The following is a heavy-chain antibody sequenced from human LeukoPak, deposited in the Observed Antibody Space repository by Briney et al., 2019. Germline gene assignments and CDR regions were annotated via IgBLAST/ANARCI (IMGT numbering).Heavy chain of an antibody. CDR1: GFIVSHNH. Sequence: PGGSLRLSCAASGFIVSHNHMTWVRQAPGKGLEWISVIYIDGTTYYADSVKGRFTISRDQANNTLYLQMNTLRDEDTAVYYCARGPRYSFYWGQGTLVSVSS. CDR3: ARGPRYSFY. CDR2: IYIDGTT. V-gene: IGHV3-53*01. J-gene: IGHJ4*02. D-gene: IGHD6-13*01.